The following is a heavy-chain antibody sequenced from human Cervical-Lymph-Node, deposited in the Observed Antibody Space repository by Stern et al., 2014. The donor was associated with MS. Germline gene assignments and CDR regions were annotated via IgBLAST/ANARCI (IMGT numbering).Heavy chain of an antibody. V-gene: IGHV5-51*01. Sequence: MQLVQSGAEMKKPGESLKISCKGSGYSFSSYWIGWVRQMPGKGLEWVGIIYPGDSDTRYSPSFQGQVTIAADKSIRTAYLQWSSLKASDTAMYYCARFTTGSYYYFDLWGRGTLVTVSS. CDR3: ARFTTGSYYYFDL. CDR2: IYPGDSDT. CDR1: GYSFSSYW. J-gene: IGHJ2*01. D-gene: IGHD3-22*01.